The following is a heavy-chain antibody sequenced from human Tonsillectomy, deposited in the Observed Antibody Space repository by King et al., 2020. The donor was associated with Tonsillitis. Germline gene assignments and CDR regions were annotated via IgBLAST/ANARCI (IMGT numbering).Heavy chain of an antibody. CDR2: IDPSDSYT. V-gene: IGHV5-10-1*03. CDR3: ARQPGHSSGWNDY. J-gene: IGHJ4*02. Sequence: QLVQSGAEVKKVGESLRISCKGSGYRFNSDWITWVRQMPGKGLEWMGRIDPSDSYTDYSPSFQGHVTFSVDKSITTAYVQWRSLEASDTAMYYCARQPGHSSGWNDYWGQGTLVTVSS. CDR1: GYRFNSDW. D-gene: IGHD6-19*01.